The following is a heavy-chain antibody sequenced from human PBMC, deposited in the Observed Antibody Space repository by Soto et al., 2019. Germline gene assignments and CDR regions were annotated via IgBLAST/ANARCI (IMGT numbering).Heavy chain of an antibody. V-gene: IGHV3-21*01. Sequence: EVQLVESGGGLVKPGGSLRLSCAASGFTFSSYSMNWVRQAPGKGLEWVSSISSSSSYIYYADSVKGRFTISRDNAKNSQXLQMSSLRAEDTAVYYCARVSTGLLRMGTGGWFDPWGQGTLVTVSS. CDR2: ISSSSSYI. J-gene: IGHJ5*02. CDR1: GFTFSSYS. D-gene: IGHD5-12*01. CDR3: ARVSTGLLRMGTGGWFDP.